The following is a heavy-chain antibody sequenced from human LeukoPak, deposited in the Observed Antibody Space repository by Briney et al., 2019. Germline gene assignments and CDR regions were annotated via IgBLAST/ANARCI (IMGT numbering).Heavy chain of an antibody. CDR2: INSDGSST. D-gene: IGHD2-8*01. CDR3: AKDRSDNNTWYAGSH. V-gene: IGHV3-74*01. CDR1: GFTFSSYW. Sequence: GGSLRLSCVASGFTFSSYWMHWVRQAPGKGLVWVSRINSDGSSTNYADSVKGQFTISRDNAKNTLYLQMNSLRAEDTAVYYCAKDRSDNNTWYAGSHWGQGTLVTVSS. J-gene: IGHJ4*02.